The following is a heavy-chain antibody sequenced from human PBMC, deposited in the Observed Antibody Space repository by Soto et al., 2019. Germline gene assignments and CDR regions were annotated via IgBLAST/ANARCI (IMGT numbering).Heavy chain of an antibody. CDR1: GGSRVVIGDY. J-gene: IGHJ4*02. Sequence: PSETLSLTCTVAGGSRVVIGDYWAWIGQPPGKGLEWIGSIYYSGSTYYNPSLKSRVTISVDTSKNQFSLKLSSVTAADTAVYYCARHTPAISISDHWGQGTLVTVSS. CDR2: IYYSGST. CDR3: ARHTPAISISDH. V-gene: IGHV4-39*01. D-gene: IGHD2-15*01.